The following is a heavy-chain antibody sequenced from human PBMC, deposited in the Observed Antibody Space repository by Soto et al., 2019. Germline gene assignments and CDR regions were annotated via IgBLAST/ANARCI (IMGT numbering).Heavy chain of an antibody. V-gene: IGHV3-7*01. Sequence: EVQLVESGGGLVQPGGSLRLSCAASGFIFSDSWMNWVRQAPGKGLEWVAIINQGGSAKYYVDSVKGRFTISRDNAKTSLYLHMDSLRVEDTAGYYRAREHRDTWGGSDALAIWGQGTMVSFSS. J-gene: IGHJ3*02. CDR3: AREHRDTWGGSDALAI. D-gene: IGHD3-16*01. CDR2: INQGGSAK. CDR1: GFIFSDSW.